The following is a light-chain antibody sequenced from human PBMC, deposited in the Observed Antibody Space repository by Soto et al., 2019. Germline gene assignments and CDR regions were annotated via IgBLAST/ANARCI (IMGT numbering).Light chain of an antibody. CDR1: INDVGADKY. Sequence: QSALTQPASVSGSPGQSITISCTGTINDVGADKYVSWYQQHPGKVPQLMIYDVSIRPSGVSNRFSGSKSGNTASLTISGLQAEDEADYYGSSVTTSSTRVFGAGTKLTVL. CDR3: SSVTTSSTRV. V-gene: IGLV2-14*03. J-gene: IGLJ3*02. CDR2: DVS.